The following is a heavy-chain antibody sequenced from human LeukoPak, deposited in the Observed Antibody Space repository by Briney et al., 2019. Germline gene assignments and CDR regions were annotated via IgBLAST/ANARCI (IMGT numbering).Heavy chain of an antibody. CDR2: IVASSGST. D-gene: IGHD5-12*01. J-gene: IGHJ4*02. V-gene: IGHV3-23*01. CDR1: GFSFNSYA. CDR3: AKGGYDYVEVAYFDF. Sequence: GGSLRLSCAASGFSFNSYAMNWVRQAPGKGLEWVSIIVASSGSTFYADSVKGRFTTSRDNSKNTLYLQMNSLRVEDTAVYYCAKGGYDYVEVAYFDFWGQGTLVAVSS.